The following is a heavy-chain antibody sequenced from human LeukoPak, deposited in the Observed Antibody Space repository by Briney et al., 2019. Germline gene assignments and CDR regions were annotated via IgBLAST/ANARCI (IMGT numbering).Heavy chain of an antibody. V-gene: IGHV4-39*01. J-gene: IGHJ4*02. CDR1: GGSISSSSYY. Sequence: PSETLSLTCTVTGGSISSSSYYWGWIRQPPGKGLEWIGSIYYSGGTYYNPSLKSRVTISVDTSKNQFSLKLSSVTAADTAVYYCLRYDSSGLGYWGQGTLVTVSS. D-gene: IGHD3-22*01. CDR3: LRYDSSGLGY. CDR2: IYYSGGT.